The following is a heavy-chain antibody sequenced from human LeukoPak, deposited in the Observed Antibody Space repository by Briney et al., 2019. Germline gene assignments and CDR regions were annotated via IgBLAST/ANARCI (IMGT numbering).Heavy chain of an antibody. CDR2: IYYSGST. CDR3: ARHRGYVGAFDV. J-gene: IGHJ3*01. V-gene: IGHV4-39*01. Sequence: SETLSLTCTVSGGSISSSSYYWGWIRQPPGKGLEWIGSIYYSGSTSYNPSLKSRVTISVDTSKNQFSLNLSSVTASETAVYYCARHRGYVGAFDVWGRGTMVTVSS. CDR1: GGSISSSSYY. D-gene: IGHD3-22*01.